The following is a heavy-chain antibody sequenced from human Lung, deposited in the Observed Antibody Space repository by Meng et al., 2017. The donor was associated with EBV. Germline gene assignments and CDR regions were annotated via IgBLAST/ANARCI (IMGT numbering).Heavy chain of an antibody. D-gene: IGHD3-22*01. CDR3: ARALFDYYDSSGYYDY. CDR1: GGSISSSNW. CDR2: INHSGST. J-gene: IGHJ4*02. V-gene: IGHV4-4*02. Sequence: EPGPGLVKPSGTLSLPCAVSGGSISSSNWWSWVRQPPGKGLEWIGEINHSGSTNYNPSLKSRVTIPVDTSKNQFSLKLSSVTAADTAVYYCARALFDYYDSSGYYDYWGQGTLVTVSS.